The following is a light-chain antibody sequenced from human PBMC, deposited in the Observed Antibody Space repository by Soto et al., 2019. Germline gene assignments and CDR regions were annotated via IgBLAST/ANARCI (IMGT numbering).Light chain of an antibody. CDR1: GDDPNYYRY. CDR2: DVS. Sequence: QSVLTQPASVSGSPGQSITISCSGTGDDPNYYRYVSWYQQHPGKAPRLLIFDVSNRPSGVSNRFSGSRSGNTASLTISGLQAQDEAHYFCNSYTPDDTQIFGGVTKLTVL. CDR3: NSYTPDDTQI. J-gene: IGLJ2*01. V-gene: IGLV2-14*03.